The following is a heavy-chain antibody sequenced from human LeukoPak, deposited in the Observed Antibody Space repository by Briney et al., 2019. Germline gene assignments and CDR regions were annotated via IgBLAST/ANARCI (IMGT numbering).Heavy chain of an antibody. CDR3: ARSHPIFGVVTYYYYMDV. Sequence: SETLSLTCTVSGGSISSYYWSWIRQPAGKGLKWIGRIYTSGSTNYNPSLKSRVTLSVDTYKNQFSLQLSSVTAADTAVYYCARSHPIFGVVTYYYYMDVWVQGTLVAVCS. V-gene: IGHV4-4*07. CDR2: IYTSGST. D-gene: IGHD3-3*01. CDR1: GGSISSYY. J-gene: IGHJ6*03.